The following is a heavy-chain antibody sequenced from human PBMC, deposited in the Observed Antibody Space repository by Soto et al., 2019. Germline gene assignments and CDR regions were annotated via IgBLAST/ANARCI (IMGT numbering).Heavy chain of an antibody. J-gene: IGHJ3*02. V-gene: IGHV3-23*01. Sequence: GGSLRLSCAASGFTFNNYAMSWVRQAPGKGLEWISTISESGSSTYYADSVKGRFTISRDNSKNTLYLKMNSLRAEDTAVYYCAKGREQLVLEDAFDIWGQGTMVTVSS. D-gene: IGHD6-6*01. CDR3: AKGREQLVLEDAFDI. CDR2: ISESGSST. CDR1: GFTFNNYA.